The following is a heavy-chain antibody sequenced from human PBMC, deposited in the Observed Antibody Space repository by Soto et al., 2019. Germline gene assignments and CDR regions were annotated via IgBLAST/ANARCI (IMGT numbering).Heavy chain of an antibody. V-gene: IGHV1-69*01. CDR1: GGTFSSYA. CDR3: AGVRTGNTVTNDAFDI. D-gene: IGHD4-17*01. Sequence: QVQLVQSGAEVKKPGSSVKVSCKASGGTFSSYAISWVRQAPGQGLEWMGGIIPIFGTANYAQKFQGRVTITPDESTSTAYMELSRLESEDTAVYYCAGVRTGNTVTNDAFDIWGQGTMVTVSS. J-gene: IGHJ3*02. CDR2: IIPIFGTA.